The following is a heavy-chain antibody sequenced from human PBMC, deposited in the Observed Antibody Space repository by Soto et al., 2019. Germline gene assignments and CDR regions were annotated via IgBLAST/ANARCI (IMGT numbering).Heavy chain of an antibody. Sequence: EVQLEESGGTWVQPGGSLRLSCAASGFDASVNFMTWVRQAPGKGLEWVSAINNAYSTFYADSVKGRFTISRDNSKNTVYLQVSSLRVEDTAMYYCVRENYYYGMDVLGQGTAVTVSS. CDR2: INNAYST. J-gene: IGHJ6*02. V-gene: IGHV3-66*01. CDR1: GFDASVNF. CDR3: VRENYYYGMDV.